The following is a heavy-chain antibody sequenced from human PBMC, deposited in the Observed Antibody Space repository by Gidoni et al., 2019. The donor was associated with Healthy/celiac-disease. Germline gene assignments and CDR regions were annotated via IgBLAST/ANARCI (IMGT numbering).Heavy chain of an antibody. D-gene: IGHD3-22*01. CDR3: ARDRVLDYYDSSGYPGGNWFDP. CDR1: GGSISSGGYY. CDR2: IYYSGST. J-gene: IGHJ5*02. V-gene: IGHV4-31*03. Sequence: QVQLQESGPGLVKPSQTLSLTCTVSGGSISSGGYYWSWIRRHPGKGLEWIGYIYYSGSTYYNPSLKSRVTISVDTSKNQFSLKLSSVTAADTAVYYCARDRVLDYYDSSGYPGGNWFDPWGQGTLVTVSS.